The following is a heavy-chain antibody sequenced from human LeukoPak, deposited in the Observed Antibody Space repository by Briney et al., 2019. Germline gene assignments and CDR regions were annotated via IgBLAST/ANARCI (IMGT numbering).Heavy chain of an antibody. CDR3: AATVVNAQP. V-gene: IGHV3-66*01. CDR1: GFTVSSNY. J-gene: IGHJ4*02. CDR2: IYSGGST. D-gene: IGHD4-23*01. Sequence: GGSLRLSCAASGFTVSSNYMSWVRQAPGKGPEWVSVIYSGGSTYYADSVKGRFTISRDNFKNSLYLQMNSLRAEDTAVYYCAATVVNAQPWGQGTLVTVSS.